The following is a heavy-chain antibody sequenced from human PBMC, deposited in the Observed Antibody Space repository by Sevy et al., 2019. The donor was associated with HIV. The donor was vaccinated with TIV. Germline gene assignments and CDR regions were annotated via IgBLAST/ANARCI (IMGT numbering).Heavy chain of an antibody. CDR2: ISGYNGNT. D-gene: IGHD1-26*01. CDR3: ARESGAVGATGYGFDI. Sequence: ASVKVSCKASGYTSTIYGISWVRQAPGQGLEWMGWISGYNGNTNYAQKFQDRVTMTTDTSTSTAYMELRSLRSDDTAVYYCARESGAVGATGYGFDIWGQGTMVTVSS. CDR1: GYTSTIYG. J-gene: IGHJ3*02. V-gene: IGHV1-18*01.